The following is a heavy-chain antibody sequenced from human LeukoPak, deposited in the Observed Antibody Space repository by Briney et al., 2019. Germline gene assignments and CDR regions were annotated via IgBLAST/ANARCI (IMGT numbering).Heavy chain of an antibody. J-gene: IGHJ3*01. CDR3: AKGRGGSPDYDFDV. CDR2: ISGSGGST. V-gene: IGHV3-23*01. Sequence: GGSLRLSCAASGFTFGSYAMTWVRQAPGKGLELVSGISGSGGSTYHADSVKGRFTISRDNSQNTLYLQMNSLRVEDTAMYYCAKGRGGSPDYDFDVWGQGTMVTVSS. CDR1: GFTFGSYA. D-gene: IGHD2-15*01.